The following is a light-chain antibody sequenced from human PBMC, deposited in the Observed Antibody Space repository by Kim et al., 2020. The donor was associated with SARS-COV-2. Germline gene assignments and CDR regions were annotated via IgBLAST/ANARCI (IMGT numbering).Light chain of an antibody. J-gene: IGLJ2*01. Sequence: FQLTGTRGVGHGTTAIEGHNQRPEKGRRYLLKLNRDGSHRRGDGIPDRFSHSSCGAERSLPISSLQSEDGADYYCQTWGPGIVVFGGGTQLTV. CDR2: LNRDGSH. V-gene: IGLV4-69*01. CDR1: VGHGTTA. CDR3: QTWGPGIVV.